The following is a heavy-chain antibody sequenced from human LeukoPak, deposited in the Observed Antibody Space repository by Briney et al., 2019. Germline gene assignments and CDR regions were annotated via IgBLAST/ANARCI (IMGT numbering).Heavy chain of an antibody. Sequence: ASVKVSCKASGYTVTSYGISWVRQAPGQGLEWMGWISAYNGNTNYAQKLQGRVTMTTDTSTSTAYMELRSLRSDDTAVYYCARVPTFYSSGWYYFDYWGQGTLVTVSS. CDR2: ISAYNGNT. D-gene: IGHD6-19*01. J-gene: IGHJ4*02. V-gene: IGHV1-18*01. CDR3: ARVPTFYSSGWYYFDY. CDR1: GYTVTSYG.